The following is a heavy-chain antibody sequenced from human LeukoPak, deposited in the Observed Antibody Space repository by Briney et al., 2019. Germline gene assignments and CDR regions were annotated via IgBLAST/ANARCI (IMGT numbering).Heavy chain of an antibody. CDR3: ARGPRGPLSYYYMDV. J-gene: IGHJ6*03. CDR1: GFTFSSYS. D-gene: IGHD3-10*01. Sequence: LSGGSLRLSCAASGFTFSSYSMNWVRQAPGKGLEWVSYISSSSSTIYYADSVKGRFTISRDNAKNSLYLQMNSLRAEDTAVYYCARGPRGPLSYYYMDVWGKGTTVTVSS. V-gene: IGHV3-48*01. CDR2: ISSSSSTI.